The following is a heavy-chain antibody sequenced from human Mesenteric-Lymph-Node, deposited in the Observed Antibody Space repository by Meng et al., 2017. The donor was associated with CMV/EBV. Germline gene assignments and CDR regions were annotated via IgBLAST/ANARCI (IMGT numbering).Heavy chain of an antibody. Sequence: SVKVSCKASGYTFTSYGISWVRQAPGQGLEWMGRIIPILGIANYAQKFQGRVTITADKSTSTAYMELSSLRSEDTAVYYCARDEVVPGRTFDYWGQGTLVTVSS. D-gene: IGHD2-2*01. CDR1: GYTFTSYG. V-gene: IGHV1-69*04. J-gene: IGHJ4*02. CDR3: ARDEVVPGRTFDY. CDR2: IIPILGIA.